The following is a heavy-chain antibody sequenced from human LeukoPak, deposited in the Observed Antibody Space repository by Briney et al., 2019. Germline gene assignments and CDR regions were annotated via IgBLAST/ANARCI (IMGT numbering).Heavy chain of an antibody. D-gene: IGHD6-6*01. CDR2: IKSKIHGGTI. J-gene: IGHJ5*02. CDR3: ARNLLAAPSRDWFDP. CDR1: GFTFDKAW. Sequence: GGSLRLSCAASGFTFDKAWMTWVRQAPGKGLEWVGRIKSKIHGGTIDYAAPVKGRFTISRDDSENTLYLQMNSLRAEDTAVYCCARNLLAAPSRDWFDPWGQGTLVTVSS. V-gene: IGHV3-15*01.